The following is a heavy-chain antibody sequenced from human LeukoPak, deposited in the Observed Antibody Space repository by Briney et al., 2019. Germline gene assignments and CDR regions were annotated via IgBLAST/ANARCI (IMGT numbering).Heavy chain of an antibody. V-gene: IGHV4-59*01. D-gene: IGHD4-11*01. CDR3: ARATTVTGYYYGMDV. J-gene: IGHJ6*02. CDR2: IYYSGST. Sequence: SETLSLTCTVSGGSISSYYWSWIRQPPGKGLEWIGYIYYSGSTNYNPSLKSRVTISVDTSKNQFSLKLSSVTAADTAVYYCARATTVTGYYYGMDVWGQGTTVTVSS. CDR1: GGSISSYY.